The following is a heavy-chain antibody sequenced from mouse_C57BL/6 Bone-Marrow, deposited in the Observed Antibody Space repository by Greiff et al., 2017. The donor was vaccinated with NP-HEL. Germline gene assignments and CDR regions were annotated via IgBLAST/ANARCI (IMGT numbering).Heavy chain of an antibody. J-gene: IGHJ2*01. V-gene: IGHV1-81*01. CDR2: IYPRSGNT. CDR1: GYTFTSYG. D-gene: IGHD4-1*01. CDR3: AREGDWEGY. Sequence: QVQLQQSGAELARPGASVKLSCKASGYTFTSYGISWVKQRTGQGLEWIGEIYPRSGNTYYNEKFKGKATLTADKSSSTAYMELRSLTSEDSAVYFWAREGDWEGYWGQGTTLTVSS.